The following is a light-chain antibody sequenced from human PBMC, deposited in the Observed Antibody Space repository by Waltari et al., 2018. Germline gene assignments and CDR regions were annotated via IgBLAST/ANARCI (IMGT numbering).Light chain of an antibody. J-gene: IGKJ1*01. CDR1: QDIRSD. Sequence: AFQMTQSPSSLSVSVGDRVTITCRASQDIRSDLGWYQQKPGKAPKLLIYAASSLQSGVPSRFSGSGSGTDFTLTISSLQPEDFASYYCLQDHNYPWTFGQGTTVEIK. V-gene: IGKV1-6*01. CDR3: LQDHNYPWT. CDR2: AAS.